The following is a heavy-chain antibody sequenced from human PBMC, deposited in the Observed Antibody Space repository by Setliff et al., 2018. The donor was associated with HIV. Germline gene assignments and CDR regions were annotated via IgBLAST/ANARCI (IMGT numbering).Heavy chain of an antibody. CDR2: FNAYSGNT. Sequence: ASVKVSCKASGYTFSKNGISWVRQAPGQGLEWMGWFNAYSGNTNYAQKLQGRVTMTIDTSTSTAYMELRSLRSEDTAVYYCARAPQTSSNWRIWDYWGQGTLVTVSS. D-gene: IGHD6-13*01. CDR1: GYTFSKNG. J-gene: IGHJ4*02. CDR3: ARAPQTSSNWRIWDY. V-gene: IGHV1-18*01.